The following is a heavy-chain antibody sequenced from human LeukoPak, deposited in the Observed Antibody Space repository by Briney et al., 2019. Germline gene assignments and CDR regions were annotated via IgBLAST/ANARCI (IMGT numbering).Heavy chain of an antibody. CDR1: GGTFSSYA. CDR3: ARGYWSGYYMNWFDP. D-gene: IGHD3-3*01. CDR2: IIPIFGTA. J-gene: IGHJ5*02. V-gene: IGHV1-69*05. Sequence: SVKVSCKASGGTFSSYAISWVRQAPGHGLEWMGGIIPIFGTANYAQKFQGRVTVTTGESTSTAYMELSSLRSEDTAVYYCARGYWSGYYMNWFDPWGQGTLVTVSS.